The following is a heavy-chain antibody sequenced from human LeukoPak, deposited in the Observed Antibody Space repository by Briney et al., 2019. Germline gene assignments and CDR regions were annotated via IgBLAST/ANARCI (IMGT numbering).Heavy chain of an antibody. D-gene: IGHD3-22*01. Sequence: ESGPTLVKPPQTFTLPRTFSGLSLSTSGVGGGWIRQPPGKALEWLALIFWNEDKRYSPSLKSRPTITKDTSKNQVVLTMTNMDPVDTATYYCRFYDSSGYYPFDYWGQGTLVTVSS. CDR3: RFYDSSGYYPFDY. V-gene: IGHV2-5*01. CDR1: GLSLSTSGVG. J-gene: IGHJ4*02. CDR2: IFWNEDK.